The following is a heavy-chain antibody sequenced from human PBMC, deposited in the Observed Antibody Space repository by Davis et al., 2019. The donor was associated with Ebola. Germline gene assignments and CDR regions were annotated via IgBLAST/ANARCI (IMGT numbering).Heavy chain of an antibody. D-gene: IGHD6-19*01. Sequence: GSLRLSCTVSGGSISSYYWGWIRQPPGKGLEWIGSIYYSGSTYYNPSLKSRVTISVDTSKNQFSLKLSSVTAADTAVYYCARGPSVAGHDYWGQGTLVTVSS. CDR2: IYYSGST. CDR1: GGSISSYY. J-gene: IGHJ4*02. V-gene: IGHV4-39*07. CDR3: ARGPSVAGHDY.